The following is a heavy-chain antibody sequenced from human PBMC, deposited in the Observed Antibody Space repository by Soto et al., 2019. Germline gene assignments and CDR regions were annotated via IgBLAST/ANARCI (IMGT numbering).Heavy chain of an antibody. D-gene: IGHD2-8*02. J-gene: IGHJ4*02. CDR2: INHSGST. V-gene: IGHV4-34*01. Sequence: SKTLSLTCAVYGGSFSGYYWSWIRQPPGKGLEWIGEINHSGSTNYNPSLKSRVTISVDTSKNQFSLKLSSVTASDTAVYYCARGQSSLLLDCWGQGILVTVSS. CDR3: ARGQSSLLLDC. CDR1: GGSFSGYY.